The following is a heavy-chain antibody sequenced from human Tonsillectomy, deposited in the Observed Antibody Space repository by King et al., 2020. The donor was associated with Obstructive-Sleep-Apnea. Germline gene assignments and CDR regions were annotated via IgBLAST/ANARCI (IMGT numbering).Heavy chain of an antibody. CDR2: ISWNSDSI. Sequence: VQLVESGGGLVQPGRSLRLSCAASGFTFDDYAMHWVRQAPGKGLELVSGISWNSDSINYAGSVKGRFTISRDNAKNSLYLQMNSLRAEDTALYYCTKDTTPHVFYYFDYWGLGTLVTVSS. V-gene: IGHV3-9*01. CDR3: TKDTTPHVFYYFDY. D-gene: IGHD4-23*01. CDR1: GFTFDDYA. J-gene: IGHJ4*02.